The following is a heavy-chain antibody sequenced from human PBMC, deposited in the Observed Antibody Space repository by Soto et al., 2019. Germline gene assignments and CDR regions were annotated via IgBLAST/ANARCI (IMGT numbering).Heavy chain of an antibody. D-gene: IGHD3-3*01. J-gene: IGHJ4*02. CDR2: ISTKGGNT. CDR3: ARSYFDSWTEYSNPVKY. V-gene: IGHV1-18*04. Sequence: ASVKVSCKAGGYSFSDYYIQWVRQAPGQGLEWMGWISTKGGNTEYAQNVQGRVTLTADSSTSTVHMELRSLRSDDTAVYYCARSYFDSWTEYSNPVKYWGQGTLVTVSS. CDR1: GYSFSDYY.